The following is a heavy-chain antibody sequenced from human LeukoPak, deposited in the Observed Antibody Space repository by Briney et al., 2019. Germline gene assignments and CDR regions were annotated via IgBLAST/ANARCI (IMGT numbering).Heavy chain of an antibody. CDR1: VFTFGSYS. D-gene: IGHD3-10*01. CDR3: ARVAYGSGSYYPDYYMDV. CDR2: ISSSSSYI. V-gene: IGHV3-21*01. J-gene: IGHJ6*03. Sequence: GGSLRLSCAASVFTFGSYSMNWVRQAPGKGLEWVSSISSSSSYIYYADSVKGRFTISRDNAKNSLYLQMNSLRAEDTAVYYCARVAYGSGSYYPDYYMDVWGKGTTVTVSS.